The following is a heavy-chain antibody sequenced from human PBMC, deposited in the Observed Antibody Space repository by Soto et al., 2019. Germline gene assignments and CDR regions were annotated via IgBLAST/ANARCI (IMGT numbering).Heavy chain of an antibody. CDR1: GYTFTSYY. D-gene: IGHD3-10*01. Sequence: ASVKVSCKASGYTFTSYYMHWVRQALGQGLEWMGIINPSGGSTSYAQKFQGRVTMTRDTSTNTVYMELSSLRSEDTAVYYCARNQPYSNGFGEVPPLDYYYGMDVWG. CDR2: INPSGGST. V-gene: IGHV1-46*01. CDR3: ARNQPYSNGFGEVPPLDYYYGMDV. J-gene: IGHJ6*02.